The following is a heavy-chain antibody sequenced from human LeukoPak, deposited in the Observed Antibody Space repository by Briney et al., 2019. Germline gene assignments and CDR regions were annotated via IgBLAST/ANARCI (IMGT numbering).Heavy chain of an antibody. D-gene: IGHD1-26*01. CDR3: ARGVGVTTFDY. V-gene: IGHV3-33*01. CDR1: GFTFSSYG. Sequence: PGGSLRLSCAASGFTFSSYGMHWVRQAPGKGLEWVAVIWYDGSNKYYADSVKGRFTISRDNSKNTLYLQMNSLRAEDTAVYYCARGVGVTTFDYWGQGTLVTVSS. J-gene: IGHJ4*02. CDR2: IWYDGSNK.